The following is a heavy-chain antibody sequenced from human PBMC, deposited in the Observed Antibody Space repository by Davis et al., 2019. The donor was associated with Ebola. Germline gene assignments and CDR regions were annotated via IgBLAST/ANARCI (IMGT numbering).Heavy chain of an antibody. J-gene: IGHJ4*02. CDR1: GYTFTSYY. CDR3: ARDSFCTYGVCNDRDFDY. D-gene: IGHD2-8*01. CDR2: ISPHNGNT. Sequence: ASVKVSCKASGYTFTSYYMHWVRQAPGQGLQWMGWISPHNGNTNYAQKFQGRVTLTTDTSTSTAYMELRSLRSDDTAMYYCARDSFCTYGVCNDRDFDYWGQGTLVTVSS. V-gene: IGHV1-18*04.